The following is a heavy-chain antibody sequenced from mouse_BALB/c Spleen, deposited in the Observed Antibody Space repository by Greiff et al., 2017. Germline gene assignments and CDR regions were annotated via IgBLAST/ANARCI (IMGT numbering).Heavy chain of an antibody. CDR3: ERQGRYDDYDD. D-gene: IGHD2-14*01. CDR1: GFAFSSYD. V-gene: IGHV5-12-1*01. Sequence: VKLMESGGGLVKPGGSLTLSCAASGFAFSSYDMSWVRQTPEKRLEWVAYISSGGGSTYYPYTVKGRFTISSDNAKNTLYLQMSSLKSEDTAMYYCERQGRYDDYDDWGQGTTLTVSS. J-gene: IGHJ2*01. CDR2: ISSGGGST.